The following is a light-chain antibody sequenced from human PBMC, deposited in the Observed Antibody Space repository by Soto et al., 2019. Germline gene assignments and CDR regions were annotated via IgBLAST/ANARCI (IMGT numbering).Light chain of an antibody. CDR1: QSISSY. CDR2: AAS. J-gene: IGKJ4*01. V-gene: IGKV1-39*01. Sequence: DIQMTQSPSSLSAAVGDRVTITCRASQSISSYLHWYQQKPGKAPKLLIYAASSLQSGVPSRFSGSGSGTDFTLTISSLQPEDFASYYCQRSFSTPLTFGGGTKVEIK. CDR3: QRSFSTPLT.